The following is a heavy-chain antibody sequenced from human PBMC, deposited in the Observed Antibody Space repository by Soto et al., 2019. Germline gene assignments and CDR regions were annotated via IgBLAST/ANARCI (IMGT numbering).Heavy chain of an antibody. CDR3: ASQRPLVGT. Sequence: PGGSLRLSCAASGFTFSSYGMHWVRQAPGKGLEWVAVISYDGSNKYYADSVKGRFTISRDNSKNTLYLQMNSLRAEDTAVYYCASQRPLVGTWGQGTLVTVSS. CDR1: GFTFSSYG. D-gene: IGHD6-6*01. V-gene: IGHV3-30*03. J-gene: IGHJ5*02. CDR2: ISYDGSNK.